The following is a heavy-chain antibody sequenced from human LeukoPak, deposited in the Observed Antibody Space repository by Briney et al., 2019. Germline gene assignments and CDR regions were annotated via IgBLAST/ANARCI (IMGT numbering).Heavy chain of an antibody. V-gene: IGHV4-59*01. CDR1: GDSISRYY. J-gene: IGHJ6*03. D-gene: IGHD6-13*01. CDR2: ISSSGST. CDR3: ARMPAGGIYYYHMDV. Sequence: LETLSLTCAVSGDSISRYYWNWIPHPPGKGLEWIGYISSSGSTNYNPSLKSRVTISVDTSKNHFSLRLSSVTAADTAVYYCARMPAGGIYYYHMDVWGKGTTVTVSS.